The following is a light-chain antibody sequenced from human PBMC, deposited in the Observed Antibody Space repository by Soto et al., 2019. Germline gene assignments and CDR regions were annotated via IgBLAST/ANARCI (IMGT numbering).Light chain of an antibody. CDR2: AAS. CDR1: QSIRNY. CDR3: QQSYSSPWT. Sequence: DIQITQSPSSLSASVRDRGTITCRASQSIRNYLNWYQQKPGRAPKILIYAASNLQSGVPSRFSGGGSGTDFTLTITSLQPEDFATYYCQQSYSSPWTFGQGTKVDIK. J-gene: IGKJ1*01. V-gene: IGKV1-39*01.